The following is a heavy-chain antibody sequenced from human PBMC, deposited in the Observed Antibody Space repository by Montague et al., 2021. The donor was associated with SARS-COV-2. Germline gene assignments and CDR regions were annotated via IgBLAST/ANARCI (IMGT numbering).Heavy chain of an antibody. Sequence: SGSTNYIPSLKSRATISLDTSKNQFSLKLNSVTAADTAVYFCARTWSDYGDYESFDLWGQGTMGIVSS. CDR3: ARTWSDYGDYESFDL. V-gene: IGHV4-59*01. CDR2: SGST. D-gene: IGHD4-17*01. J-gene: IGHJ3*01.